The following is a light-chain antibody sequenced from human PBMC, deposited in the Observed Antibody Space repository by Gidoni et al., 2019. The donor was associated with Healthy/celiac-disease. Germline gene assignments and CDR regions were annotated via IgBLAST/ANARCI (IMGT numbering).Light chain of an antibody. J-gene: IGKJ1*01. CDR2: DAS. CDR1: QDISNY. Sequence: DIQMTQSPSSLSASVGDRVTITCQASQDISNYLNWYQQKPGKPPKLLIYDASNLETGVPSRFSGSGSGTDFTFTISSLQPEDIATYYCQQYDNRPPWTFGQGTKVEIK. CDR3: QQYDNRPPWT. V-gene: IGKV1-33*01.